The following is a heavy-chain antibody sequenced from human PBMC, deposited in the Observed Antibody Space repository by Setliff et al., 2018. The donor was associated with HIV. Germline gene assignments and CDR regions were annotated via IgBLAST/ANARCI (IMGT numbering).Heavy chain of an antibody. Sequence: ASVKVSCKASGYTFVSYGINWVRQAPGQGLEWVGWMNPNSGNTAYAQKFQGRLTMTRDTSKTTSYMELRSLTSEDTAIYYCATHQGFLGSGIHWFDPWGQGTLVTVSS. V-gene: IGHV1-8*02. J-gene: IGHJ5*02. CDR3: ATHQGFLGSGIHWFDP. CDR2: MNPNSGNT. CDR1: GYTFVSYG. D-gene: IGHD3-10*01.